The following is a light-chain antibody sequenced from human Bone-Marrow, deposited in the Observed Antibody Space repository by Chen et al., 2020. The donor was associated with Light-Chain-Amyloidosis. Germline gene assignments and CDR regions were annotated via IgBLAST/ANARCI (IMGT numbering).Light chain of an antibody. CDR2: EVT. V-gene: IGLV2-8*01. CDR1: SSDVGAYNY. CDR3: CSYAGADNHVF. J-gene: IGLJ2*01. Sequence: QSALTRPPSASGSPGQSATISCPGTSSDVGAYNYVSWYQLLPGKAPKLMIYEVTKRPSGVPGRFSGFKSGNTASLTVSGLQAEDEADYYCCSYAGADNHVFFGGGTKLTVL.